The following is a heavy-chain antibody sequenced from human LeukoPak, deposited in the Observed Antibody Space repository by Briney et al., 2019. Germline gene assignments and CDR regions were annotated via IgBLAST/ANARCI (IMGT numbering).Heavy chain of an antibody. V-gene: IGHV4-34*01. Sequence: SETLSLTCAVYGGSFSGYYWSWIRQPPGKGLEWIGEINHSGSTNYNPSLKSRVTISVDTSKNQFSLKLSSVTAADTAVYYCLYGSGSSDYWGQGTLVTVSS. CDR2: INHSGST. CDR1: GGSFSGYY. J-gene: IGHJ4*02. D-gene: IGHD3-10*01. CDR3: LYGSGSSDY.